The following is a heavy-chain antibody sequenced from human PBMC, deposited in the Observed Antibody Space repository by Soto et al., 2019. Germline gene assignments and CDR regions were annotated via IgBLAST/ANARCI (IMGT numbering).Heavy chain of an antibody. V-gene: IGHV1-46*01. D-gene: IGHD6-13*01. J-gene: IGHJ4*02. Sequence: ASVKVSCKASGGTFSSYAISWVRQAPGQGLEWMGIINPSGGSTSYAQKFQGRVTMTRDTSTSTVYMELSSLRSEDTAVYYCAREDSSSKYYFDHWGQGTLVTVSS. CDR1: GGTFSSYA. CDR2: INPSGGST. CDR3: AREDSSSKYYFDH.